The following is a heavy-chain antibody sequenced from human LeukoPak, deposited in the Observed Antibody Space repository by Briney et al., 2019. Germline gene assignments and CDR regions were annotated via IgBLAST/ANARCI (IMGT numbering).Heavy chain of an antibody. D-gene: IGHD2-2*01. CDR1: GGSISSHF. CDR3: ARCRGCSSTSCYYYFDY. CDR2: IYFSGYT. Sequence: PSETLSLTCVVSGGSISSHFWSWIRQPPGKGLEWIGYIYFSGYTNYNPSLKSRVTISVDTSNDHFSLRLTSVTAADTAVYYCARCRGCSSTSCYYYFDYWGQGTLVTVSS. V-gene: IGHV4-59*11. J-gene: IGHJ4*02.